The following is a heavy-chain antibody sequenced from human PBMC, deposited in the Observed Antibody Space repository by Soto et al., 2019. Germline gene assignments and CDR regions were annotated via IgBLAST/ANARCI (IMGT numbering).Heavy chain of an antibody. CDR3: ARWRGIQLWLIDY. CDR1: GGTFSSYA. CDR2: IIPIFGTA. V-gene: IGHV1-69*06. D-gene: IGHD5-18*01. J-gene: IGHJ4*02. Sequence: QVQLVQSGAEVKKPGSSVKVSCKASGGTFSSYAISWVRQAPGQWLEWMGGIIPIFGTANYAQKFQGRVTITADKSRSTAYMELSSLRSEDTALYYCARWRGIQLWLIDYWGQGTLVTVSS.